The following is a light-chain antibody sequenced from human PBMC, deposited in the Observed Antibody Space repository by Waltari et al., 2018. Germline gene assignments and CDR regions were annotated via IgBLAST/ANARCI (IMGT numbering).Light chain of an antibody. V-gene: IGKV3-15*01. CDR1: HSVGTS. Sequence: EVVMTQSPTTLSLSPGEGATLSCRASHSVGTSPAWYQQKPGRAPTFLIYGATTRATGVPARFSGSGSGTEFTLTISSLRSEDFAIYYCQQYDSWPRTFGQGTRLEIK. J-gene: IGKJ5*01. CDR3: QQYDSWPRT. CDR2: GAT.